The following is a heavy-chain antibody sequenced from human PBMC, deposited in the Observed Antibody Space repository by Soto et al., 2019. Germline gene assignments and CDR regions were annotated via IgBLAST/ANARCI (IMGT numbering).Heavy chain of an antibody. J-gene: IGHJ4*02. CDR2: TYYRSKWYN. CDR1: GSSVSSNIPA. CDR3: ARVIGSYFDY. Sequence: SQTLSLTCAMSGSSVSSNIPAWNCIRQSPSRGLEWLGRTYYRSKWYNYYALSVKSRITINPDTSKKQFSLQLNSVTPEDTAVYYCARVIGSYFDYWGQGTMVTVSS. D-gene: IGHD1-26*01. V-gene: IGHV6-1*01.